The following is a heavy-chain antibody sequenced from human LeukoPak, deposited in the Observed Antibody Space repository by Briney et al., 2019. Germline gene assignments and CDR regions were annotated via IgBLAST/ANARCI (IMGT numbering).Heavy chain of an antibody. J-gene: IGHJ4*02. CDR2: IYYSGST. Sequence: SETLSLTGTVSGGSISSYYWSWIRQPPGKGLEWIGYIYYSGSTNYNPSLKSRVTISVDTSKNQFSLKLSSVTAADTAVYYCARENGLGATVDYWGQGTLVTVSS. CDR1: GGSISSYY. V-gene: IGHV4-59*01. CDR3: ARENGLGATVDY. D-gene: IGHD1-26*01.